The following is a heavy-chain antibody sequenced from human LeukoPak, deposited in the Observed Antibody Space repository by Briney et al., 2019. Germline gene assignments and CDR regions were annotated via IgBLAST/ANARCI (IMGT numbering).Heavy chain of an antibody. D-gene: IGHD5-18*01. CDR2: ISWNSGSI. J-gene: IGHJ4*02. Sequence: PGRSLRLSCAASGFSFDDYAMHWVRQAPGKGLERVSGISWNSGSIGYADPVKGRFTISRDNAKNSLYLQMNSLRAEDTALYYCAKDTGYSYGQVTLDYWGQGTLVTVSS. V-gene: IGHV3-9*01. CDR1: GFSFDDYA. CDR3: AKDTGYSYGQVTLDY.